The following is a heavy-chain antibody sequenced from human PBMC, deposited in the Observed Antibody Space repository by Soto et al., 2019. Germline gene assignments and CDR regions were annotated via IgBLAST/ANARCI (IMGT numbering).Heavy chain of an antibody. D-gene: IGHD6-19*01. CDR3: ARVGGWYGPDY. V-gene: IGHV1-3*05. J-gene: IGHJ4*02. CDR1: GYTFTSYA. CDR2: INAGNGNT. Sequence: QVQLVQSGAEEKKPGASVKVSCKASGYTFTSYAMHWVRQAPGQRLEWMGWINAGNGNTKYSQKFQGRVTITRDTSASTAYMALSSLRSEDTAVYYCARVGGWYGPDYWGQGTLVTVSS.